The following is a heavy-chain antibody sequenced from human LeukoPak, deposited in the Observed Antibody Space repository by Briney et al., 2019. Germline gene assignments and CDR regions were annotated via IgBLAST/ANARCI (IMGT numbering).Heavy chain of an antibody. CDR2: IYHSGST. Sequence: SETLSLTCTVSGYSISSGYYWGWIRQPPGKGLEWIGSIYHSGSTYYNPSLKSRATISVDTSKNQFSLKLSSVTAADTAVYYCARVGTVLRYFDWLFTDAFDIWGQGTMVTVSS. V-gene: IGHV4-38-2*02. D-gene: IGHD3-9*01. J-gene: IGHJ3*02. CDR1: GYSISSGYY. CDR3: ARVGTVLRYFDWLFTDAFDI.